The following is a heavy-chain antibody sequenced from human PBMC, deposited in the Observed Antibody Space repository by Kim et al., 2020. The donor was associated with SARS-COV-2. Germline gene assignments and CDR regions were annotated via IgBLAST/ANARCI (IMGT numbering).Heavy chain of an antibody. Sequence: GGSLRLSCAASGFTFSSYAMSWVRQVPGKGLEWVSAISGSGGSTYYADSVKGRFTISRDNSKNTLYLQMNSLRAEDTAVYYCAKSWRVVVPAHNWYFDLWGRGTLVTVSS. V-gene: IGHV3-23*01. CDR2: ISGSGGST. J-gene: IGHJ2*01. D-gene: IGHD2-2*01. CDR1: GFTFSSYA. CDR3: AKSWRVVVPAHNWYFDL.